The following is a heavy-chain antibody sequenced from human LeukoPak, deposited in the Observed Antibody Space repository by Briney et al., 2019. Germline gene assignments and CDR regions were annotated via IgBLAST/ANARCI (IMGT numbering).Heavy chain of an antibody. CDR1: GGSFSGYY. V-gene: IGHV4-34*01. CDR3: ARESSAYYGSGSRPYYFDY. J-gene: IGHJ4*02. D-gene: IGHD3-10*01. CDR2: INHSGST. Sequence: SETLSLTCAVYGGSFSGYYWSWIRQPPGKGLEWIGEINHSGSTNYNPSLKSRVTISVDTSKNQFSLKLSSVTAADTAVYYCARESSAYYGSGSRPYYFDYWGQGTLVTVSS.